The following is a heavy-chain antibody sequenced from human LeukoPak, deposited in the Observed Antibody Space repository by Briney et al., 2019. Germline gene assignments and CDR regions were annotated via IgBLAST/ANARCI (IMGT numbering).Heavy chain of an antibody. V-gene: IGHV4-38-2*02. CDR2: IYRDGST. Sequence: SETLSLTCAVSGYSISSGAYWGWIRQPPGKGLQWIGCIYRDGSTYYNPSLQSRVTISVDTSKNQFSLKLTSVTATDTAVYYCVRDPPDYWGQGTLVTVSS. J-gene: IGHJ4*02. CDR3: VRDPPDY. CDR1: GYSISSGAY.